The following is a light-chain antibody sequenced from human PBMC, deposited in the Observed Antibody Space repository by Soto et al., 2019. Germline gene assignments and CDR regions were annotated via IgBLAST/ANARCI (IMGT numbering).Light chain of an antibody. CDR1: QSVRNNY. CDR3: QQSGTLPWP. Sequence: EIVLTQSPGTLSLSPGDRASLSCRASQSVRNNYLSWYQQKPGQAPRLLMFASNRATGIPGRFSGSGSGTDFTLTISGLEPEDFALYYCQQSGTLPWPFGQGTKVEI. CDR2: AS. V-gene: IGKV3-20*01. J-gene: IGKJ1*01.